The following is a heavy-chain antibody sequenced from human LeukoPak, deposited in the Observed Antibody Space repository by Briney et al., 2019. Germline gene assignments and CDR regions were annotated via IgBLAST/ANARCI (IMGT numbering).Heavy chain of an antibody. CDR3: ARGPSYYDILTAFPVGPLGMPI. V-gene: IGHV3-48*03. CDR1: GFTFSSYE. J-gene: IGHJ3*02. D-gene: IGHD3-9*01. CDR2: ISSSGSTI. Sequence: PGGSLRRSCAASGFTFSSYEMNWVRQAPGKGLEWVSYISSSGSTIYYADSVKGRFTISRDNAKNSPYLQMNSLRAEDTAVYYCARGPSYYDILTAFPVGPLGMPIWGQGTMVTVSS.